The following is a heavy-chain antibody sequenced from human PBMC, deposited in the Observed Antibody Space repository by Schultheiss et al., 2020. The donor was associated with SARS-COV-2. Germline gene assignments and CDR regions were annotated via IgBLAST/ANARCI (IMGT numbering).Heavy chain of an antibody. CDR2: IYYSGST. D-gene: IGHD4-17*01. V-gene: IGHV4-39*07. J-gene: IGHJ4*02. Sequence: SETLSLTCTVSGGSISSGGYYWSWIRQPPGKGLEWIGSIYYSGSTYYNPSLKSRVTISVDRSKNQFSLKLRSVSAADTAIYYCADGDYENWGQGTLVTVSS. CDR3: ADGDYEN. CDR1: GGSISSGGYY.